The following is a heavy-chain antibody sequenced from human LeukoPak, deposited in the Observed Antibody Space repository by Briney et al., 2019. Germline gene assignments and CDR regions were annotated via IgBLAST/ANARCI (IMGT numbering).Heavy chain of an antibody. D-gene: IGHD1-26*01. J-gene: IGHJ4*02. CDR3: ARADSGSYGPVDY. Sequence: KPSETLSLTCTVSGGSISSYYWSWIRQPPGKGLEWIGYIYYSGSTNYNPSLKSRVTISVDTSKNQFSLKLSSVTAGDTAVYFCARADSGSYGPVDYWGQGTLVTVSS. V-gene: IGHV4-59*01. CDR2: IYYSGST. CDR1: GGSISSYY.